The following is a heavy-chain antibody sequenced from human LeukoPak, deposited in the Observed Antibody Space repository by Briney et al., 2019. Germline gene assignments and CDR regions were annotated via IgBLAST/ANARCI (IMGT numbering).Heavy chain of an antibody. CDR3: ARRYCSSSSCLLDY. CDR1: GFTFSSYE. D-gene: IGHD2-2*01. Sequence: HVGGSLRLSCTASGFTFSSYEMNWVRQAPGKGLEWLSYINTGGSTIFYTDSLKGRFTISRDNAKKLLYLQMNSLSSEDTAIYYCARRYCSSSSCLLDYWGQGTLVTVSS. J-gene: IGHJ4*02. V-gene: IGHV3-48*03. CDR2: INTGGSTI.